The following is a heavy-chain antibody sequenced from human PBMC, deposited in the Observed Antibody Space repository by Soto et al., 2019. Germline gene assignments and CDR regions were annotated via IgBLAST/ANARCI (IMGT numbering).Heavy chain of an antibody. CDR1: GFTFSSYG. D-gene: IGHD6-13*01. Sequence: QVQLEESGGGVVQPGRSLRLSCAASGFTFSSYGMHWVRQAPGKGLEWVAVIWYDGSNKYYADSVKGRFTISRDNSKNTLYLQMNSLRAEDTAVYYCARAYSSSWPFDYWGQGTLVTVSS. J-gene: IGHJ4*02. V-gene: IGHV3-33*01. CDR2: IWYDGSNK. CDR3: ARAYSSSWPFDY.